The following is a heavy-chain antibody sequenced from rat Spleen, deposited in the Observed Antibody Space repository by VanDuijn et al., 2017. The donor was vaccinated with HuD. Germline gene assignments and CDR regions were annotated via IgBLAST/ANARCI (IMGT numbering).Heavy chain of an antibody. Sequence: EVQLVESGGGLVQPGRSLKLSCTASGFTFSDYYMAWVRQAPTKGLEWVTTISYDGGSTNYRDSVKGRFTISRDNAENTVYLQMNSLRSEDTATYYCAVSGYGYWGQGVMVTVSS. CDR3: AVSGYGY. D-gene: IGHD4-3*01. CDR1: GFTFSDYY. J-gene: IGHJ2*01. CDR2: ISYDGGST. V-gene: IGHV5-7*01.